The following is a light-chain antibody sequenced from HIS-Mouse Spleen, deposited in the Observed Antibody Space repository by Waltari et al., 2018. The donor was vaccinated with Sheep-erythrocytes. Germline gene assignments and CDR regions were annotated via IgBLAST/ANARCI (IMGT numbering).Light chain of an antibody. CDR2: EGS. V-gene: IGLV2-14*02. J-gene: IGLJ2*01. CDR1: SSDVGSYNL. Sequence: QSALTQPASVSGSPGQSITISCTGTSSDVGSYNLVSWYQQHPGKAPKLMIYEGSKRHSGVSNRFSGSKSGNTASLTISGLQSEDEADYYCSSYTSSSTYVVFGGGTKLTVL. CDR3: SSYTSSSTYVV.